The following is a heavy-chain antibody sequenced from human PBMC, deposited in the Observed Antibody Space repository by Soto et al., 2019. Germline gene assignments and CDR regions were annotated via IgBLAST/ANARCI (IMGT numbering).Heavy chain of an antibody. CDR1: GCTFSSYA. V-gene: IGHV1-69*06. D-gene: IGHD1-7*01. CDR2: IIPVFGTA. Sequence: GASVKVSCKASGCTFSSYAISWVRQAPGQGLEWMGGIIPVFGTANYAQKFQGRVTITADKSTSTAYMELSSLRSEDTAVYYCARENWNYSYYFDYWGQGTLVTVSS. CDR3: ARENWNYSYYFDY. J-gene: IGHJ4*02.